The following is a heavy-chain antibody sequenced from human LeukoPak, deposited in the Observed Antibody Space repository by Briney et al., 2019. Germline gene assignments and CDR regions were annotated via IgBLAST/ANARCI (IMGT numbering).Heavy chain of an antibody. Sequence: SETLSLTCAVYGGSFSGYYWSWIRQPPGKGLEWIGEINHSGSTNYNPSLKSRVTISVDTSKNQFSLKLSSVTAADTAVYYCARGRTYYYDTSGYYPSIYYGMDVWGQGTTVIVSS. J-gene: IGHJ6*02. D-gene: IGHD3-22*01. CDR2: INHSGST. CDR3: ARGRTYYYDTSGYYPSIYYGMDV. V-gene: IGHV4-34*01. CDR1: GGSFSGYY.